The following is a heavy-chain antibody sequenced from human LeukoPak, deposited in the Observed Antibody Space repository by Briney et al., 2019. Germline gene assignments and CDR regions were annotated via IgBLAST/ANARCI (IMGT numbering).Heavy chain of an antibody. CDR1: GGSISSYY. D-gene: IGHD1-1*01. CDR3: ARELDDAFDI. Sequence: SETLPLTRTVSGGSISSYYWSWIRQPPGKGLEWIGYIYYSGSTNYNPSLKSRVTISVDTSKNQFSLKLSSVTAADTAVYYCARELDDAFDIWGQGTMVTVSS. J-gene: IGHJ3*02. CDR2: IYYSGST. V-gene: IGHV4-59*01.